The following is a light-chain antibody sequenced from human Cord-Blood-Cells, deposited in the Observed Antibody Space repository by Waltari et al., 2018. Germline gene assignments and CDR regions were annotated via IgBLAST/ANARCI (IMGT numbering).Light chain of an antibody. Sequence: NFMLTQPHSVSESPGKTVTISCTRSRGSIASNYVQWYQQRPGSSPTTVIYEDNQRPSGVPDRFSGSIDSSSNSAYLTISGLKTEDEADYYCQSYDSSNVVFGGGTKLTVL. J-gene: IGLJ2*01. CDR2: EDN. CDR3: QSYDSSNVV. V-gene: IGLV6-57*01. CDR1: RGSIASNY.